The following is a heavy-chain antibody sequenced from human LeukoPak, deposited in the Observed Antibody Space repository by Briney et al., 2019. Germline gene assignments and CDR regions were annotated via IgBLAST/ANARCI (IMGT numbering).Heavy chain of an antibody. CDR1: VYSISSGYY. Sequence: SETLSLTCTVSVYSISSGYYWGWIRQPPGKGLEWIGSIHHSGITYYNPSLRSRVTISVDTSKNQFSLRVDSVTAADTAVYYCARDLYDDNRCFDFWGQGILVTVSS. V-gene: IGHV4-38-2*02. J-gene: IGHJ4*02. CDR3: ARDLYDDNRCFDF. D-gene: IGHD1-14*01. CDR2: IHHSGIT.